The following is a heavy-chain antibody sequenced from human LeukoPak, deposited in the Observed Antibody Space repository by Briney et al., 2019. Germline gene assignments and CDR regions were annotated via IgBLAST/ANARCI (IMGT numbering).Heavy chain of an antibody. CDR2: ISGSGGIT. Sequence: PGGSLRLSCAASGFTFSSFGMTWVRQAPGKGLEWVSTISGSGGITYYADSVKGRFTISRDNAKNTLYLQMNSLRAEDAAVYFCAKAPVTSCRGAYCYPFDSWGQGTLVTVSS. D-gene: IGHD2-21*01. V-gene: IGHV3-23*01. CDR3: AKAPVTSCRGAYCYPFDS. J-gene: IGHJ4*02. CDR1: GFTFSSFG.